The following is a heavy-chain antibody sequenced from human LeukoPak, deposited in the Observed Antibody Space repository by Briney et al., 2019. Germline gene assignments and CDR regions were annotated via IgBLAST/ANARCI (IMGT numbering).Heavy chain of an antibody. CDR2: INPNSGGT. D-gene: IGHD5-12*01. J-gene: IGHJ6*03. CDR3: AFDGSGYDNGVSYYYMDV. CDR1: GYTFTDYH. Sequence: ASVKVSCKASGYTFTDYHMHWVRQAPGQGLEWMGWINPNSGGTNYAQKFQGRVTMTRDTSISTAYMELSRLRSDDTAVYYCAFDGSGYDNGVSYYYMDVWGKGTTVTVSS. V-gene: IGHV1-2*02.